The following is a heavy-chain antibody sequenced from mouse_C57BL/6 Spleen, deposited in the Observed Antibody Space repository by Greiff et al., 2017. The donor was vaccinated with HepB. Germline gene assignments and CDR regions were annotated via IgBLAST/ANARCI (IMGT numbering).Heavy chain of an antibody. J-gene: IGHJ4*01. CDR3: ARNYYYGSSRYYAMDY. D-gene: IGHD1-1*01. V-gene: IGHV5-4*03. CDR1: GFTFSSYA. Sequence: EVKLVESGGGLVKPGGSLKLSCAASGFTFSSYAMSWVRQTPEKRLEWVATISDGGSYTYYPDNVKGRFTISRDNAKNNLYLQMSHLKSEDTAMYYCARNYYYGSSRYYAMDYWGQGTSVTVSS. CDR2: ISDGGSYT.